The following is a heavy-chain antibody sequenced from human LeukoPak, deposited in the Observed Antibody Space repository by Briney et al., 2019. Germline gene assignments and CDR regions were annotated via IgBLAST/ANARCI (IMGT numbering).Heavy chain of an antibody. J-gene: IGHJ4*02. V-gene: IGHV4-34*01. D-gene: IGHD1-1*01. CDR3: ARRLTNWNDFDY. CDR1: GGSFSGYY. Sequence: ETLSLTCAVYGGSFSGYYWSWIRQPPGKGLEWIGEINHSGSTNYNPSLKSRVTISVDTSKNQFSLKLSSVTAADTAVYYCARRLTNWNDFDYWGQGTLVTVSS. CDR2: INHSGST.